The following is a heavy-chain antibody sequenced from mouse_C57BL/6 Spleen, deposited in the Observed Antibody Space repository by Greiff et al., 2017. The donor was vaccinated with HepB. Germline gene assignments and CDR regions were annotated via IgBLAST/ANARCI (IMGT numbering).Heavy chain of an antibody. CDR2: IWTGGGT. V-gene: IGHV2-9-1*01. Sequence: VQLVESGPGLVAPSQSLSITCTVSGFSLTSYAISWVRQPPGKGLEWLGVIWTGGGTNYNSALKSRLSISKDNSKSQVFLKMNSLQTDDTARYYCARNDYSKGYYAMDYWGQGTSVTVSS. J-gene: IGHJ4*01. D-gene: IGHD2-5*01. CDR1: GFSLTSYA. CDR3: ARNDYSKGYYAMDY.